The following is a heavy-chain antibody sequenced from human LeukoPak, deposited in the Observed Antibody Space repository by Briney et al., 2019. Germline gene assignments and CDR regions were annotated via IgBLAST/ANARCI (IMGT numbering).Heavy chain of an antibody. Sequence: PGRSLRLSCAASGFTFSTYAMHWVRQAPGKGLEWVAGISYDGTNKYYADSVKGRFTISRDNAKNTLYLQMNSLRAEDTAVYYCAKVSDQLLEGYYFDNWGQGTLVIVSS. CDR2: ISYDGTNK. D-gene: IGHD2-2*01. V-gene: IGHV3-30*18. CDR3: AKVSDQLLEGYYFDN. J-gene: IGHJ4*02. CDR1: GFTFSTYA.